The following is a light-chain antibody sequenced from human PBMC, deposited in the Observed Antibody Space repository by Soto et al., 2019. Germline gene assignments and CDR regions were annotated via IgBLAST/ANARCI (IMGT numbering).Light chain of an antibody. CDR2: EVS. Sequence: QSVLTQPASASGSPGQSITISCTGTSSDVGGYNYVSWYQQHPGKAPKLMIYEVSKRPSGVSNRFSGSKSGNTASLTVSGLQAEDEADYYCSSYASSSNPYVFGTGTKVTVL. CDR1: SSDVGGYNY. V-gene: IGLV2-14*01. CDR3: SSYASSSNPYV. J-gene: IGLJ1*01.